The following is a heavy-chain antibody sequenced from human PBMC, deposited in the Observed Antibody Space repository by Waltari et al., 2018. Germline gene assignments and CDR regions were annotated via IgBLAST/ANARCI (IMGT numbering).Heavy chain of an antibody. V-gene: IGHV3-53*04. CDR3: ASRPGGDYPYFDY. D-gene: IGHD4-17*01. J-gene: IGHJ4*02. Sequence: EVQLVESGGGFVQPGGSLRLSCAASGFTVSRKYRTWVRQAPGKGLEWVSISYTDDRTFYADSVQGRFTISRHDSTNTLFLQMSGLRVEDTALYYCASRPGGDYPYFDYWGQGTLVTVSS. CDR2: SYTDDRT. CDR1: GFTVSRKY.